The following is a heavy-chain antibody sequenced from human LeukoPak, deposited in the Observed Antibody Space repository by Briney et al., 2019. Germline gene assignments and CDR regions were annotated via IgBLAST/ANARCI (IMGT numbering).Heavy chain of an antibody. CDR1: GLTFSSYS. V-gene: IGHV3-21*01. CDR2: ISSSSNYI. Sequence: GGSLRLSCAASGLTFSSYSMNWVRQAPGKGLEWVSSISSSSNYIYYGDSVKGRFTISRDNTESSLYLQMNSLRAEDTAVYYCARGGSGNWNAPFDYWGQGTLVTVSS. J-gene: IGHJ4*02. CDR3: ARGGSGNWNAPFDY. D-gene: IGHD1-1*01.